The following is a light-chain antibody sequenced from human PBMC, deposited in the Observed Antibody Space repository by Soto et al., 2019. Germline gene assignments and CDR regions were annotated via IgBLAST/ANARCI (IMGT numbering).Light chain of an antibody. Sequence: DIQMTQSPSSLSASVGDRVTITCQASQDISIYLNWYQQKPGKAPKLLIYDASALETGVPSRFSWSGSGTDFSFTISSLQPEDFATYYCQQYQIVPLTFGGGTQVEIK. V-gene: IGKV1-33*01. CDR1: QDISIY. CDR2: DAS. J-gene: IGKJ4*01. CDR3: QQYQIVPLT.